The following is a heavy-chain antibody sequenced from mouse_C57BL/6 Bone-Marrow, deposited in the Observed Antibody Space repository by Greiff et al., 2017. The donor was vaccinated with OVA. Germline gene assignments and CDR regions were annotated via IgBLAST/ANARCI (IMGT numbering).Heavy chain of an antibody. CDR3: ARVTPVLALDY. D-gene: IGHD1-1*01. J-gene: IGHJ2*01. CDR1: GYTFTSYW. V-gene: IGHV1-64*01. CDR2: IHPNSGST. Sequence: QVQLQQSGAELVKPGASVKLSCKASGYTFTSYWMHWVKQRPGQGLEWIGMIHPNSGSTNYNEKFKSKATLTVDKSSITAYMHLSSLTSEDSAVFYCARVTPVLALDYWCQGTTLTVSS.